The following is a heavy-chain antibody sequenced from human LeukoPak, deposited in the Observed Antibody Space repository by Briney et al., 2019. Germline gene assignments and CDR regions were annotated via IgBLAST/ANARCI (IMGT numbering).Heavy chain of an antibody. Sequence: SETLSLTCAIYGGSFIGYYWSWIRQPPGKGLEWFGEINHSGSTNYNPSLKSRVTISVDTSKHQFSLKLSSVTAADTAVYYCARVWVVAATASVVYWGQGTLVTVSS. CDR2: INHSGST. J-gene: IGHJ4*02. CDR1: GGSFIGYY. D-gene: IGHD2-15*01. CDR3: ARVWVVAATASVVY. V-gene: IGHV4-34*01.